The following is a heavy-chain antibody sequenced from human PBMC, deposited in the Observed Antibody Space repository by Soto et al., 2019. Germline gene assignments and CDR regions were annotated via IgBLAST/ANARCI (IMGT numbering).Heavy chain of an antibody. CDR3: ARDRYSLEWKDVGWFDP. Sequence: SETLSLTCAVYGDTISTGGYTWAWIRQPPGKALEWIGHNYHSGNPYYTPSLKSRVIISVDRSKNQFSLKVRSVTAADTAVYYCARDRYSLEWKDVGWFDPWGQGTLVTVSS. CDR2: NYHSGNP. D-gene: IGHD1-1*01. CDR1: GDTISTGGYT. J-gene: IGHJ5*02. V-gene: IGHV4-30-2*01.